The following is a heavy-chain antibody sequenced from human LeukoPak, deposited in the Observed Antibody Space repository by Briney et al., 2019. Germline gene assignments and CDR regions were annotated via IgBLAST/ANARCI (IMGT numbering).Heavy chain of an antibody. J-gene: IGHJ5*02. CDR2: ISSSSSYI. CDR3: ARHSYSSSWYGNWFDP. V-gene: IGHV3-21*01. CDR1: GFTFSSYS. D-gene: IGHD6-13*01. Sequence: GGSLRLSCAASGFTFSSYSMNWVRQAPGKGLEWVSSISSSSSYIYYADSAKGRFTISRDNAKNSLYLQMNSLRAEDTAVYYCARHSYSSSWYGNWFDPWGQGTLVTVSS.